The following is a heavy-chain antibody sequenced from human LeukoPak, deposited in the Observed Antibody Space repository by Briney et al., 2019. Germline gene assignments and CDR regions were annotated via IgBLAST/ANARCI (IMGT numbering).Heavy chain of an antibody. V-gene: IGHV4-30-4*01. CDR3: ARASGYNSGDYSADF. CDR1: GGSISSGDYY. CDR2: IYYSGST. J-gene: IGHJ4*02. D-gene: IGHD4-17*01. Sequence: SQTLSLTCTVSGGSISSGDYYWSWIRQPPGKGLEWIGYIYYSGSTYYNPSLRSRVTISSDTSRNQFSLNLRSVTAADTAVYYCARASGYNSGDYSADFWGQGTLVTVSS.